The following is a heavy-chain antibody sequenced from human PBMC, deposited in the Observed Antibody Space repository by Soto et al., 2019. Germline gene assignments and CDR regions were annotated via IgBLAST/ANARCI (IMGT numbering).Heavy chain of an antibody. CDR1: GASISRGDYY. J-gene: IGHJ4*02. D-gene: IGHD3-3*01. Sequence: LSLTCTVSGASISRGDYYWNWIRQSPGKGLEWIGNTYNNGRPNYNPSLKSRVTISGDSSKNQFSLKLRSLSAADTAVYYCARGGVYDFWSGLFDWGQGTLVTVSS. V-gene: IGHV4-30-4*01. CDR3: ARGGVYDFWSGLFD. CDR2: TYNNGRP.